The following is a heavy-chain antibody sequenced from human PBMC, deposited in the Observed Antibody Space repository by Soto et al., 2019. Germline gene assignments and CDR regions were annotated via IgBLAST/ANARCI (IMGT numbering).Heavy chain of an antibody. CDR1: GFTFSTYT. J-gene: IGHJ4*02. CDR3: AKARCSTTNCYVPDY. CDR2: ISGSGGSP. Sequence: EVQLLESGGGLVQPGGSLRLSCAASGFTFSTYTMSWVRQAPGKGLEWVSVISGSGGSPSYADSVQGRFTISRVNPKNTLYLQMSSLRVEDTAMYYCAKARCSTTNCYVPDYWGQGTLVTVSS. D-gene: IGHD2-2*01. V-gene: IGHV3-23*01.